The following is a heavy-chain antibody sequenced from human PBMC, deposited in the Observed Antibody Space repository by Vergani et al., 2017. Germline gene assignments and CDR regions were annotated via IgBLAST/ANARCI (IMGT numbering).Heavy chain of an antibody. V-gene: IGHV3-74*01. Sequence: EVQLVESGGGLIHPGGSLRLSCEGSGFSFSGYWMHWVRQSPEKGLVWFSRIKSDGSITNYADSVKGRFTISRDNAKNTLYLEMNSLRGDDTAFYYCVRARCSGPCFMSNWFDSWGQGTLVTVSS. CDR3: VRARCSGPCFMSNWFDS. J-gene: IGHJ5*01. CDR1: GFSFSGYW. CDR2: IKSDGSIT. D-gene: IGHD5-12*01.